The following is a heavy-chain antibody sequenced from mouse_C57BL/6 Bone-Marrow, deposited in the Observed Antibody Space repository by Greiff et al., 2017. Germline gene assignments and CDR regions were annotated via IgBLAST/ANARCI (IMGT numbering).Heavy chain of an antibody. CDR3: SRLRDWGDY. Sequence: EVKLVESGGGLVQPGESLKLSCESTEYEFPSHDMSWVRKTPEKRLELVAAINSDGGGTYYPDNMERPFIIARDNTKKTLYLQMRSLRSEDTALYYCSRLRDWGDYWGQGTTLTVSS. CDR1: EYEFPSHD. D-gene: IGHD4-1*01. V-gene: IGHV5-2*01. J-gene: IGHJ2*01. CDR2: INSDGGGT.